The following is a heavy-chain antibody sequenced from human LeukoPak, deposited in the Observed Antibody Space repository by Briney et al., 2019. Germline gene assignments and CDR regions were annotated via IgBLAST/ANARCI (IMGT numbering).Heavy chain of an antibody. V-gene: IGHV4-39*01. CDR2: MHYSGST. J-gene: IGHJ4*01. Sequence: SETLSLTCTVSGGSISSSSYYWGWIRQPPGKGLEWIGTMHYSGSTYYNASLKSRVTISVDTSKNQLSLKLTSVTAADTAVYDGARQKLIGGWEVDYSGQKNVVTVSS. CDR3: ARQKLIGGWEVDY. D-gene: IGHD3-16*01. CDR1: GGSISSSSYY.